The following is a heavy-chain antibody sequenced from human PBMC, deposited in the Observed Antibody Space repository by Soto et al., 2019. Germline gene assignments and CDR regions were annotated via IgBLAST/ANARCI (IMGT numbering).Heavy chain of an antibody. D-gene: IGHD3-22*01. CDR2: IIPIFGTA. J-gene: IGHJ4*02. CDR1: GGTFSSYA. V-gene: IGHV1-69*13. Sequence: SVKVSCKASGGTFSSYAISWVRQAPGQGLEWMGGIIPIFGTANYAQKFQGRVTITADESTSTAYMELSSLRSEDTAVYYCANFYDSSGYPFDYWGQGTLVTVSS. CDR3: ANFYDSSGYPFDY.